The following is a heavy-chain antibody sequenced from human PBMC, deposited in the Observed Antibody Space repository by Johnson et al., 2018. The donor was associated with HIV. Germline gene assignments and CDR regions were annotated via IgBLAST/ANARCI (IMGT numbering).Heavy chain of an antibody. CDR3: ARDLGPDGAFDI. J-gene: IGHJ3*02. V-gene: IGHV3-30*04. Sequence: VQLVESGGGVVQPGRSLRLSCAASGFTFSSYAMHWVRQAPGKGLEWVAVISYDGSNKYYADSVKGRFTISSDNSKNTLYLQMNSLRAEDTAVYYCARDLGPDGAFDIWGQGTMVTVSS. D-gene: IGHD5-24*01. CDR2: ISYDGSNK. CDR1: GFTFSSYA.